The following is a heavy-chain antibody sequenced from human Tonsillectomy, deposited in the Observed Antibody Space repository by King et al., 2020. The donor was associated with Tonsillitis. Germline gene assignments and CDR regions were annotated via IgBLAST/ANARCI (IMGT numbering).Heavy chain of an antibody. CDR1: GGSISSGGYS. J-gene: IGHJ5*02. CDR2: IYHSGNT. V-gene: IGHV4-30-2*06. Sequence: LQLQESGSGLVKPSQTLSHTCAVSGGSISSGGYSWIWIRQSPGKGLEWIGYIYHSGNTYYNPSLRRRVTISVDRSKNHFSLKLTSVTAADTAVYYCARSPLNWFDPWGQGTLVTVSS. CDR3: ARSPLNWFDP.